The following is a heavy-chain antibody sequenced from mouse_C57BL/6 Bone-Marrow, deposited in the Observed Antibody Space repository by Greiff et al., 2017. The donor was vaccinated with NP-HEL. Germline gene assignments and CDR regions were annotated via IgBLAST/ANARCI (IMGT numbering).Heavy chain of an antibody. CDR2: IDPANGNT. V-gene: IGHV14-3*01. D-gene: IGHD1-1*01. CDR3: ASPLITTVVATFFYYAMDY. CDR1: GFNFKNTY. Sequence: EVMLVESVAELVRPGASVKLSCTASGFNFKNTYMHWVKQRPEQGLEWIGRIDPANGNTKYAPKFQGKATITADTASNTAYLQLSSLTSEDTAIYYCASPLITTVVATFFYYAMDYWGQGTSVTVSS. J-gene: IGHJ4*01.